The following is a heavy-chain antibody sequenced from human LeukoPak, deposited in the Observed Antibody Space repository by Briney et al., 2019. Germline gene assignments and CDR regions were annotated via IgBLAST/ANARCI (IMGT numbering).Heavy chain of an antibody. CDR1: GGSFSGYY. V-gene: IGHV4-34*01. J-gene: IGHJ6*03. Sequence: SETLSLTCAVYGGSFSGYYWSWIRQPPGTGLEWIGEINHSGSTNYNPSLKSRVTISVDTSKNQFSLKLSSVTAADTAVYYCASSARESSSWYRRYYYYYMDVWGKGTTVTVSS. D-gene: IGHD6-13*01. CDR3: ASSARESSSWYRRYYYYYMDV. CDR2: INHSGST.